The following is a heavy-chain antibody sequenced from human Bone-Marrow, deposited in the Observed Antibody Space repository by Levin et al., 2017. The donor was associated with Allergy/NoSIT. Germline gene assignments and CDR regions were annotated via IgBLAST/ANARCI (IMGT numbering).Heavy chain of an antibody. Sequence: GESLKISCAASGFTFSSYAMSWVRQAPGKGLEWVSAISGSGGSTYYADSVKGRFTISRDNSKNTLYLQMNSLRAEDTAVYYCAGSYYYMDVWGKGTTVTVSS. V-gene: IGHV3-23*01. J-gene: IGHJ6*03. CDR1: GFTFSSYA. CDR2: ISGSGGST. CDR3: AGSYYYMDV.